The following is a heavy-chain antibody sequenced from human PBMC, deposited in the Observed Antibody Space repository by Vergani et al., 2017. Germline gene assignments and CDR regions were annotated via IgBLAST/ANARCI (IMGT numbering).Heavy chain of an antibody. J-gene: IGHJ5*01. D-gene: IGHD2/OR15-2a*01. Sequence: QLQLQQSGPGLVKPSETLFLTCTVSADSISSGSYYWGWIRQPPGKSLEWIGSIYYSGLTYYNPSLKSRVTISVDTSKDHFSLQLSSVTATDTAVYYCARFPNIVGENWFDSWGQGTLVTVSS. V-gene: IGHV4-39*02. CDR3: ARFPNIVGENWFDS. CDR1: ADSISSGSYY. CDR2: IYYSGLT.